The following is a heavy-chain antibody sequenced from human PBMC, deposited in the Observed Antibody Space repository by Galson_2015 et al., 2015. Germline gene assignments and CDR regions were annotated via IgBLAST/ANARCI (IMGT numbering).Heavy chain of an antibody. Sequence: PALVKPTQTLTLTCTFSGFSLSTSGVGVGWIRQPPGKALEWLALIYWDADKRYSPSLKSRLTITKDTSKNQVVLTMTNMDPVDTATYYCAHIVAGYCSSTSCYASDYWGQGTLVTVSS. V-gene: IGHV2-5*02. J-gene: IGHJ4*02. CDR3: AHIVAGYCSSTSCYASDY. CDR1: GFSLSTSGVG. CDR2: IYWDADK. D-gene: IGHD2-2*01.